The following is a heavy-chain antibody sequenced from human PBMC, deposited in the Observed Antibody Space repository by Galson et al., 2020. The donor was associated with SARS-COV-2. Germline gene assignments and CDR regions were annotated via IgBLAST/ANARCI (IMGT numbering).Heavy chain of an antibody. Sequence: ASVKVSCKASGYTINTFGISWVRQAPGQGLEWMGWISAYNGHTNYAQKLQGRVTMTTDTSTSTAYMELRSLRSDDTAVYYCAREGAIVGATKIPYYYGMDVWGQGTTVTVSS. CDR1: GYTINTFG. J-gene: IGHJ6*02. CDR2: ISAYNGHT. CDR3: AREGAIVGATKIPYYYGMDV. V-gene: IGHV1-18*01. D-gene: IGHD1-26*01.